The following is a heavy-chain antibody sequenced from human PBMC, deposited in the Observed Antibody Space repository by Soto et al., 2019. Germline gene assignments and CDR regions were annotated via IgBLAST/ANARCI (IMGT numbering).Heavy chain of an antibody. V-gene: IGHV4-39*01. CDR1: GASINNFAYY. Sequence: EPLSLTCSVSGASINNFAYYWGWIRQPPGKGREWIGTVYYNENTYYNPSLKSRVAISVDTAKNQFSLNLRSVTAADTAIYFCERRERYYGSPGWFDPWGQGTLVTVSS. J-gene: IGHJ5*01. CDR3: ERRERYYGSPGWFDP. D-gene: IGHD3-10*01. CDR2: VYYNENT.